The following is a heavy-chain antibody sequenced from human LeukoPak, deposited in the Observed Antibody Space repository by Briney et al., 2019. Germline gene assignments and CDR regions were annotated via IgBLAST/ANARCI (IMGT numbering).Heavy chain of an antibody. CDR2: ISGSGGST. D-gene: IGHD3-9*01. Sequence: GGSLRLSCAVSGFSFSSYAMSWVRQAPGKGLEWVSAISGSGGSTYYADSVKGRFTISRDNSKNTLCLQMNSLRVEDTAVYYCARAGRDYDILTGYSVPDYWGQGTLVTVSS. CDR3: ARAGRDYDILTGYSVPDY. V-gene: IGHV3-23*01. CDR1: GFSFSSYA. J-gene: IGHJ4*02.